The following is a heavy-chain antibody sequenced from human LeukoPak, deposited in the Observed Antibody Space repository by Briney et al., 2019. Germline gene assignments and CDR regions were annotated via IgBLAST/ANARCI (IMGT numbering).Heavy chain of an antibody. J-gene: IGHJ1*01. V-gene: IGHV3-21*01. Sequence: GGSLRLSCAASGFTFSSYSMNWVRQAPGKGLEWVSSIDFTSRYIYNADSVKGRFTTSRDNAKNSLDLQMNSLKVEDSAVYYCATPAAGPGAEYSLYWGQGTLVIVSS. CDR2: IDFTSRYI. D-gene: IGHD6-13*01. CDR3: ATPAAGPGAEYSLY. CDR1: GFTFSSYS.